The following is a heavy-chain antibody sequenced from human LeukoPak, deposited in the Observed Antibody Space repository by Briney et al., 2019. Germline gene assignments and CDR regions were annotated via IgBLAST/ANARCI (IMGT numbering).Heavy chain of an antibody. CDR1: GGSVGSGDYC. CDR3: ARDSSGYQLDY. V-gene: IGHV4-30-4*01. J-gene: IGHJ4*02. CDR2: IYYSGST. D-gene: IGHD3-22*01. Sequence: SQTLSLTCTVSGGSVGSGDYCWNWIRQPPGKGLEWIGYIYYSGSTYYNPSLKSRVTMSVDTSKNQFSLKLSSVTAADTAVYYCARDSSGYQLDYWGQGTLVTVSS.